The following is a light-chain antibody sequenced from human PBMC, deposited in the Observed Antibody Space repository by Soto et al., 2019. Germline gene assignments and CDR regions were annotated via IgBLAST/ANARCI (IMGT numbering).Light chain of an antibody. CDR3: AAWDDSLTGSV. CDR2: NNN. Sequence: QAVVTQPPSASGTPGQRVTISCSGGSSNIGTNAVNWYQQLPGTAPKLLIYNNNQRPSGVPDRFSGSKSGTSASLAISGLQSEDEADYYCAAWDDSLTGSVFGTGTKLTVL. J-gene: IGLJ1*01. CDR1: SSNIGTNA. V-gene: IGLV1-44*01.